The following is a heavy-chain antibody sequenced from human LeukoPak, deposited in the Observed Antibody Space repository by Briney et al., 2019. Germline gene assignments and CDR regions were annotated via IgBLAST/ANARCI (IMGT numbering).Heavy chain of an antibody. Sequence: SETLTLSCTVSGGSISSYYWSWIRQPPGKGLEWIGYIYYSGSTNYNPSLKSRVTISVDTFKNQFSLKLSSVTAADTAVYYCARLSAAAVDDWGQRTLVTVSS. CDR3: ARLSAAAVDD. D-gene: IGHD6-13*01. V-gene: IGHV4-59*01. CDR1: GGSISSYY. J-gene: IGHJ4*02. CDR2: IYYSGST.